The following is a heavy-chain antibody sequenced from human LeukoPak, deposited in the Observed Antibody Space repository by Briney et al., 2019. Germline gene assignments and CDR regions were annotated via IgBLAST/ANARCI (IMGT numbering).Heavy chain of an antibody. V-gene: IGHV3-9*01. J-gene: IGHJ4*02. CDR2: INWNSGTI. Sequence: SLRLPCAASGFAFDDYGMHWVRQAPGKGLQWVSGINWNSGTIGYADSVKGRFTISRDNTKNSLYLQMHSLRTEDTALYFCAKSTGLHYDTPFDYWGQGTLVTVSS. D-gene: IGHD3-22*01. CDR3: AKSTGLHYDTPFDY. CDR1: GFAFDDYG.